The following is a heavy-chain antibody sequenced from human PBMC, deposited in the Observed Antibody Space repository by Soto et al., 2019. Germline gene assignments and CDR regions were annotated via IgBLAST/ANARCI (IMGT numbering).Heavy chain of an antibody. D-gene: IGHD6-19*01. CDR3: ARGPPRSGWLRPDY. CDR2: IIPIFGTA. Sequence: EASVKVSCKASGGTFSSYAISWVRQAPGQGLEWMGGIIPIFGTANYAQKFQGRVTITADESTSTAYMELSSLRSEDTAVYYCARGPPRSGWLRPDYWGQGTLVTVSS. V-gene: IGHV1-69*13. CDR1: GGTFSSYA. J-gene: IGHJ4*02.